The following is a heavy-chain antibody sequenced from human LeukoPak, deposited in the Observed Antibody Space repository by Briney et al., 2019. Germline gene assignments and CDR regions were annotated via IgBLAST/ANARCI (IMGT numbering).Heavy chain of an antibody. D-gene: IGHD3-10*01. J-gene: IGHJ3*02. Sequence: SETLSLTCTVSGGSMTSSGYYWGWIRQPPGKGLEWIGSIYYSENTSYNPSLKSRVTISVDTSKNQFSLKLSSVTAADTAVYYCAREPKDAYYGSGGGAFDIWGQGTMVTVSS. CDR2: IYYSENT. V-gene: IGHV4-39*07. CDR3: AREPKDAYYGSGGGAFDI. CDR1: GGSMTSSGYY.